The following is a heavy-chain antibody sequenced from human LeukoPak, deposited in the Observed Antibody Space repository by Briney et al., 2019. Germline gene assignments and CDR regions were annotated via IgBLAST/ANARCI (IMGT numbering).Heavy chain of an antibody. Sequence: SVKVSCKASGGTFSSYAISWVRQAPGQGLEWMGRIIPIFGTADYAQKFQGRVTITTDESTSTAYMELSSLRSEDTAVYYCARDRTLWAVAGTDPQGAFDIWGQGTMVTVSS. J-gene: IGHJ3*02. CDR2: IIPIFGTA. CDR3: ARDRTLWAVAGTDPQGAFDI. V-gene: IGHV1-69*05. D-gene: IGHD6-19*01. CDR1: GGTFSSYA.